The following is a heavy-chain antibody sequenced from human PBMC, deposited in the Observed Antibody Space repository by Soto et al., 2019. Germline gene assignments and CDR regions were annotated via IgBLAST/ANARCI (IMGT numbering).Heavy chain of an antibody. CDR1: GYSVSSDSAA. D-gene: IGHD5-12*01. V-gene: IGHV6-1*01. Sequence: PSQTLSLTCAISGYSVSSDSAAWNWIRQSPSRGLEWLGRTYYRSNWYSNYAVSVKSRITISTDTFKNQLSLRLNSVTPEDTAVYYCTRDVVATTSGMDVWGQGTTVTVSS. J-gene: IGHJ6*02. CDR2: TYYRSNWYS. CDR3: TRDVVATTSGMDV.